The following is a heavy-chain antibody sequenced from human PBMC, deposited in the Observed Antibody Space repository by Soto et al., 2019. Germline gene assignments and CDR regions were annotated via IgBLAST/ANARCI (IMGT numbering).Heavy chain of an antibody. CDR1: GYPLTSYG. CDR3: ARGVIVAATTYNWFDP. Sequence: GXPVKVACKAAGYPLTSYGIVWGRQAPGQGLEWMGWISAYNGNTNYAQKLQGRVTMTTDTSTSTAYMELRSLRSDDTAVYYRARGVIVAATTYNWFDPWGQRTLVTVPS. V-gene: IGHV1-18*01. CDR2: ISAYNGNT. D-gene: IGHD1-26*01. J-gene: IGHJ5*02.